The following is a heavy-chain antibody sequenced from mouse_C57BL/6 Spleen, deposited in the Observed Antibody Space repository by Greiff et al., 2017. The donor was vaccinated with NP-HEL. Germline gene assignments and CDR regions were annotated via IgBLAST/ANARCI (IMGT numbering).Heavy chain of an antibody. CDR3: ARGATVVASGTFDY. V-gene: IGHV1-47*01. Sequence: QVQLKESGAELVKPGASVKMSCKASGYTFTTYPIEWMKQNHGKSLEWIGNFHPYNDDTKYNEKFKGKATLTVEKSSSTVYLERSRLTSDDSAVYYCARGATVVASGTFDYWGQGTTLTVSS. CDR2: FHPYNDDT. J-gene: IGHJ2*01. D-gene: IGHD1-1*01. CDR1: GYTFTTYP.